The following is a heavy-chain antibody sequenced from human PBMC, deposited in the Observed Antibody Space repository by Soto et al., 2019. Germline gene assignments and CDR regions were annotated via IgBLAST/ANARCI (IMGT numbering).Heavy chain of an antibody. Sequence: ASVKVSCKASGGTFSSYAISWVRQAPGQGLEWMGGIIPIFGIANYAQKFQGRVTITADESTSTAYMELSSLRSEDTAVYYCARGYYDSSGYFPYYYYYGMDVWGQGTTVTSP. CDR1: GGTFSSYA. V-gene: IGHV1-69*13. CDR2: IIPIFGIA. D-gene: IGHD3-22*01. CDR3: ARGYYDSSGYFPYYYYYGMDV. J-gene: IGHJ6*02.